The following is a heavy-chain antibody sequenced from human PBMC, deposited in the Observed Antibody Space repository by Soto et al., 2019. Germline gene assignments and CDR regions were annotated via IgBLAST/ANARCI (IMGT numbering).Heavy chain of an antibody. J-gene: IGHJ3*02. V-gene: IGHV1-24*01. CDR1: GYTLTELS. D-gene: IGHD3-9*01. Sequence: ASVKVSCKVSGYTLTELSMHWVRQAPGKGLEWMGGFDPEDSETIYAQKFQGRVTMTEDTSTDTAYMELSSLRSEDTAVYYCATDAPRLRYFDWSGFDIWGQGTMVTVSS. CDR3: ATDAPRLRYFDWSGFDI. CDR2: FDPEDSET.